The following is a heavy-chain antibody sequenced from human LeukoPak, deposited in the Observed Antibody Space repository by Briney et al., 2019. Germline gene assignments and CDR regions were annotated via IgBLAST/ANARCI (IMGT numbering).Heavy chain of an antibody. V-gene: IGHV3-23*01. J-gene: IGHJ4*02. CDR1: RFTFGSYA. CDR3: AVMHRYYDGSGYWVQ. Sequence: GGSLRLSCAASRFTFGSYAMSWVRPAPGKGLVWVSGISTSGGTTSYAESVKGRFTVSRDNPRNTLYMEMNSLRDEDTAAYYCAVMHRYYDGSGYWVQWGQGTLVTVSS. D-gene: IGHD3-22*01. CDR2: ISTSGGTT.